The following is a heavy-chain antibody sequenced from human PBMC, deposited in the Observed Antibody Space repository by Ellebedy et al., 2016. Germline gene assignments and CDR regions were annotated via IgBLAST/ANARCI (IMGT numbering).Heavy chain of an antibody. CDR3: ARGRDYAFDY. J-gene: IGHJ4*02. CDR1: GFTFSDYS. CDR2: ISVGGPI. Sequence: GGSLRLSXTASGFTFSDYSMNWVRQAPGKGLEYISHISVGGPIYYADSVKGRFTISRGNAKNSLYLEMNSLRDEDTAVYFCARGRDYAFDYWGQGSLVTVSS. D-gene: IGHD4-17*01. V-gene: IGHV3-69-1*01.